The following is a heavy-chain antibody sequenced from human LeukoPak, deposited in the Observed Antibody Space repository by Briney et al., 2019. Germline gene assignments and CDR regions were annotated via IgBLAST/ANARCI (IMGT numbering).Heavy chain of an antibody. CDR2: IYYSGST. D-gene: IGHD2-15*01. J-gene: IGHJ4*02. CDR3: ARVAERRCYETFFDY. CDR1: GGSISTYY. Sequence: KPSETLSLTCTVSGGSISTYYWSWIRQPPGKGLEWIGYIYYSGSTNYNPSLKSRVTISVDTSKNQFSLRLSSVTAADTAVYYCARVAERRCYETFFDYWGRGPLVTVSS. V-gene: IGHV4-59*01.